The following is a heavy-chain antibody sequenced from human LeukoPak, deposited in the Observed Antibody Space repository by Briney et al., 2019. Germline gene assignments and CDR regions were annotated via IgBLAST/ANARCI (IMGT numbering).Heavy chain of an antibody. CDR2: IYWDDDK. CDR1: GLSLHTSGVG. V-gene: IGHV2-5*02. J-gene: IGHJ4*02. CDR3: AHTPPGYDSSGYDYFDY. D-gene: IGHD3-22*01. Sequence: SALTLVKPTQTLTLSCNFCGLSLHTSGVGVDWIRQPQGKALEWFALIYWDDDKRYSPSLKSRLTITKDTSKNQVVLTMTNMDPVDTATYYCAHTPPGYDSSGYDYFDYWGQGTLVTVSS.